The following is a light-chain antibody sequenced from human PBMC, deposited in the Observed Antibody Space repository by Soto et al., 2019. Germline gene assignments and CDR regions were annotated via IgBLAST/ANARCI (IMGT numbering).Light chain of an antibody. J-gene: IGKJ1*01. CDR1: QSVSSSY. V-gene: IGKV3-20*01. Sequence: EIVLTQSPGTLSLSPGERATLSCRASQSVSSSYLAWYQQKPGQAPRLLIYGASIRATGIPDRFSGSGSGTDFTLTINSLEPEDYAVYYCQQYGSSPPWTFGQGTKVDIK. CDR3: QQYGSSPPWT. CDR2: GAS.